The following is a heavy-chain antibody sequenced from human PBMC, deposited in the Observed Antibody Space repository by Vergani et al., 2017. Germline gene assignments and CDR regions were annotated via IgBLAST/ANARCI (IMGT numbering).Heavy chain of an antibody. D-gene: IGHD3-9*01. CDR1: GGSISSGNYY. CDR2: IYTSGST. J-gene: IGHJ6*02. CDR3: ARVMYRDEASTGYRLEGMDI. Sequence: QVQLQESGPGLVKPSQTLSLTCTVSGGSISSGNYYWSWIRQPAGKGLEWIGRIYTSGSTNYNPSLKSRVTISVDTSKNQFSLKLRSVTAADTAVYFCARVMYRDEASTGYRLEGMDIWGQGTTVTISS. V-gene: IGHV4-61*02.